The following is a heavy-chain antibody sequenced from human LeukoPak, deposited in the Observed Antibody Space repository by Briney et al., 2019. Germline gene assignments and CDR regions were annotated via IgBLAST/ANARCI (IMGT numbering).Heavy chain of an antibody. V-gene: IGHV3-7*01. CDR3: AAGDCSSTSCYAFDY. Sequence: GGSLRLSCAASGFTFSSYWMSWVRQAPGKGLEWVANIKEDGRQKYYVDSVKGRFTISRDNAKNSLYLQMNSLRAEDTAVYYCAAGDCSSTSCYAFDYWGQGTLVTVSS. CDR2: IKEDGRQK. J-gene: IGHJ4*02. D-gene: IGHD2-2*01. CDR1: GFTFSSYW.